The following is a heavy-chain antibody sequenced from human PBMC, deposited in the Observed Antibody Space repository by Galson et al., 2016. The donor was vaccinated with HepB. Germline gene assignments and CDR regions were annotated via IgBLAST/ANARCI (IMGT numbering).Heavy chain of an antibody. J-gene: IGHJ4*02. CDR3: AKGGAYDS. Sequence: SLRLSCAASGFTFSSYAMSWVRQAPGKGLEWVSAISGSGGSTYYADSVKDRFTISKDNSKNTLYLLLSSLRAEDTAVYYCAKGGAYDSWGQGTLVTVSS. V-gene: IGHV3-23*01. CDR1: GFTFSSYA. CDR2: ISGSGGST.